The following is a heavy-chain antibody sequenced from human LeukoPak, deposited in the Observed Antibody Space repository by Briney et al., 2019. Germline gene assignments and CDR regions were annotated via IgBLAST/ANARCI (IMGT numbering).Heavy chain of an antibody. CDR1: RLTFSNHG. V-gene: IGHV3-33*01. J-gene: IGHJ4*02. CDR2: IWYDGSKK. CDR3: ARDREARYFDY. Sequence: GGSLRLSCAASRLTFSNHGMHWVRQAPGKGLEWVAVIWYDGSKKYYADSVKGRFTISRDNSRNTLYLQMNSLRVEDTAVYYCARDREARYFDYWGQGTLVAVSS. D-gene: IGHD1-26*01.